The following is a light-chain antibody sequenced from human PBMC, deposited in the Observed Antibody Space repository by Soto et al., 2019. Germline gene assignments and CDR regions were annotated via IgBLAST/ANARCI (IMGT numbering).Light chain of an antibody. V-gene: IGLV2-8*01. J-gene: IGLJ1*01. CDR3: SSYAGSNKSV. Sequence: QSAVTKPPSASGSPGQSVTISCTGTSSDVGGYNYVSWYQQHPGKAPKLMIYEVSKRPSGVPDRFSGSKSGNTASLTVSGLQPEDEADYYCSSYAGSNKSVFGTGTKVTVL. CDR1: SSDVGGYNY. CDR2: EVS.